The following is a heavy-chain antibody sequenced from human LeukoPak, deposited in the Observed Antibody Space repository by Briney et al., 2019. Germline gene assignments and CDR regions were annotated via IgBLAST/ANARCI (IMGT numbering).Heavy chain of an antibody. V-gene: IGHV3-30*03. D-gene: IGHD1-7*01. CDR1: GFSVGSNY. CDR2: IAHDGSNK. Sequence: GGSLRLSCAASGFSVGSNYMSWVRQAPGKGLEWVALIAHDGSNKYYADSVKGRFTISRENSKSTVYLQMNSLRPEDTAVYSCARSFFQWNYGSCLDSWGQGTLVTVSS. J-gene: IGHJ4*02. CDR3: ARSFFQWNYGSCLDS.